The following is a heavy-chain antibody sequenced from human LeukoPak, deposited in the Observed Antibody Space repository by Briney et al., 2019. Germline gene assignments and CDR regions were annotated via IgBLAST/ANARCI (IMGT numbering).Heavy chain of an antibody. D-gene: IGHD1-26*01. V-gene: IGHV5-51*01. CDR3: ARRNNRGSRLHLDY. J-gene: IGHJ4*02. CDR2: IFPGDSDT. Sequence: GESLKISCKGSGYSFINYWVGWVRQMPGKGLEWMGIIFPGDSDTRYSPSFQGQVTISADKSITTAYLQWSSLKASDTAMYYCARRNNRGSRLHLDYWGQGTLVTVSS. CDR1: GYSFINYW.